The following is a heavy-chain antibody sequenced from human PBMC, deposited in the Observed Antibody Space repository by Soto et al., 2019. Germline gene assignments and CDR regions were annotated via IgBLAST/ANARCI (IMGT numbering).Heavy chain of an antibody. Sequence: PGGSLRLSCAASGFTFSSYAMSWVRQAPGKGLEWVSRISVSGGSTYYANSVKGRFTISRDNSKNAVYLQMSSLRAEDTAVYFCAKHKYGGDSDTKGLDYWGQGTLVTVSS. CDR3: AKHKYGGDSDTKGLDY. CDR1: GFTFSSYA. CDR2: ISVSGGST. V-gene: IGHV3-23*01. J-gene: IGHJ4*02. D-gene: IGHD2-21*02.